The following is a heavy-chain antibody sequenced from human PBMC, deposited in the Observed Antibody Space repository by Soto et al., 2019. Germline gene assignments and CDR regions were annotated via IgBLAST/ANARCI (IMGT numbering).Heavy chain of an antibody. J-gene: IGHJ5*02. D-gene: IGHD3-3*01. CDR2: IWNDGSNE. V-gene: IGHV3-30*02. CDR3: AKDRGRFFGVVTDP. Sequence: LRLSCEASGFPFSSYGIHWVRQAPGKGLEWLAIIWNDGSNEYYADSVKGRFTISRDNSKNTLYLQMNSLRAEDTAVYYCAKDRGRFFGVVTDPWGQGTLVTVSS. CDR1: GFPFSSYG.